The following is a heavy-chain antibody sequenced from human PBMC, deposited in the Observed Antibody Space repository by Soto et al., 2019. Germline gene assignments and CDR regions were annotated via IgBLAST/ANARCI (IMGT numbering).Heavy chain of an antibody. V-gene: IGHV3-33*01. CDR1: GFTFRQYG. J-gene: IGHJ3*01. CDR3: VRGWGSLVKLSCLDF. D-gene: IGHD3-16*01. CDR2: IFYDGTEQ. Sequence: QVQLVESGGGVFQPGTSLRLSCAASGFTFRQYGMHWVRQAPGKGLEWVAVIFYDGTEQYYADSVKGRFAISRDNPGNMVYLQMNSLRAEDTGVYYFVRGWGSLVKLSCLDFWGQGKTVVVSS.